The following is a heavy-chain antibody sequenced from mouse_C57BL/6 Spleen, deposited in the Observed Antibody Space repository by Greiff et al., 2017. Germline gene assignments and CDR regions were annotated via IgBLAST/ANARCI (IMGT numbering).Heavy chain of an antibody. J-gene: IGHJ1*03. CDR1: GFSLTSYG. V-gene: IGHV2-5*01. Sequence: QVQLKQSGPGLVQPSPTLSISCTVSGFSLTSYGVHWVRQSPGKGLEWLGVIWRGGSTDYNTAFMSRLSTNKDNSKSQVCFKMNSLQADDTAIYYCAKNDGSGYWYFDVWGTGTTVTVSS. D-gene: IGHD1-1*01. CDR3: AKNDGSGYWYFDV. CDR2: IWRGGST.